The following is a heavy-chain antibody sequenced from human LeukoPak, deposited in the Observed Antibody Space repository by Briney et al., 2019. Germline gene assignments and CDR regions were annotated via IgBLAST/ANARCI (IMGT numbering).Heavy chain of an antibody. CDR2: ISGSGGST. CDR1: GFTFSSYA. V-gene: IGHV3-23*01. J-gene: IGHJ4*02. D-gene: IGHD1-26*01. CDR3: ARIGELWELLDY. Sequence: GGSLRLSCAASGFTFSSYAMSWVRQAPGKGLEWVSGISGSGGSTDYADSLKGRFTISRDNSKNTLYLQMNSLRAEDTAVYYCARIGELWELLDYWGQGTLVTVSS.